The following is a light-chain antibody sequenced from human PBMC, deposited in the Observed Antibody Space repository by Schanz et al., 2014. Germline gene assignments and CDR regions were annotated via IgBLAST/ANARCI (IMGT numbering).Light chain of an antibody. CDR1: SSDVGGYNY. CDR3: SSYAGNNKLL. V-gene: IGLV2-8*01. Sequence: QSALTQPPSASGSPGQSVTISCTGTSSDVGGYNYVSWYQQHPGKAPKVMIYEVSKRPSGVPDRFSGSKSGNTASLTVSGLQAEDEGDYYCSSYAGNNKLLFGGGTKLTVL. CDR2: EVS. J-gene: IGLJ2*01.